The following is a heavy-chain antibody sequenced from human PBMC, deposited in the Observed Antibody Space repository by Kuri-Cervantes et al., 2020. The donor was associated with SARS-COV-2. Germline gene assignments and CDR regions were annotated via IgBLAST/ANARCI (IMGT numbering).Heavy chain of an antibody. CDR2: TYYSGAT. CDR1: GGSISRSTYY. J-gene: IGHJ4*02. CDR3: ARGPEGVVAH. D-gene: IGHD1-14*01. V-gene: IGHV4-39*01. Sequence: SETLSLTCTVSGGSISRSTYYWGWIRQPPGKGLEWIGATYYSGATYYNPSLKSRVIISVDTSKNRFSLNLRFVTATDTAVYYCARGPEGVVAHWGQGTLVTVSS.